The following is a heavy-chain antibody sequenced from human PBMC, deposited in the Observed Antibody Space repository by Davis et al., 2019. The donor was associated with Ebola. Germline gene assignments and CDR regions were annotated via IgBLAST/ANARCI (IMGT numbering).Heavy chain of an antibody. CDR3: ARERAAAGSLVGWFDP. Sequence: SVKVSCKASGGTFSSYAISWVRQAPGQGLEWMGGIIPIFGTANYAQKFQGRVTITADKSTSTAYMELSSLRSEDTAVYYCARERAAAGSLVGWFDPWGQGTLVTVSS. D-gene: IGHD6-13*01. CDR1: GGTFSSYA. J-gene: IGHJ5*02. CDR2: IIPIFGTA. V-gene: IGHV1-69*06.